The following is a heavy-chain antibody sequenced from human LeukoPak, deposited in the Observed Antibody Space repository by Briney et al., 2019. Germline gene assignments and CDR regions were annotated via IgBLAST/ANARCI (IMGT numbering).Heavy chain of an antibody. D-gene: IGHD6-13*01. CDR1: GFSFDDYA. CDR2: ISGDGDST. V-gene: IGHV3-43*02. Sequence: GGALRLSCAASGFSFDDYAMHWVRQAPGKGLEWVSLISGDGDSTYYADSVKGRCTISRDNGKASLYLQMNSLRTEDTALYYCAKDTGITPSGISGFFDFWGQGTLVTVSS. J-gene: IGHJ4*02. CDR3: AKDTGITPSGISGFFDF.